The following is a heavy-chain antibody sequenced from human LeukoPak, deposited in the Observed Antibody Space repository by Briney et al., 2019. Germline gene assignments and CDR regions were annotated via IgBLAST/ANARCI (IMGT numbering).Heavy chain of an antibody. V-gene: IGHV3-21*01. D-gene: IGHD2-2*02. CDR3: ARDGEGYCSSTSCYTSPLDY. CDR2: ISSSSSYI. Sequence: GGSLRLSCAASGFTFSSYSMNWVRQAPGKGREWVSSISSSSSYIYYAASVKGRFTISRDNAKNSLYLQMNSLRAEDTAVYYCARDGEGYCSSTSCYTSPLDYWGQGTLVTVSS. J-gene: IGHJ4*02. CDR1: GFTFSSYS.